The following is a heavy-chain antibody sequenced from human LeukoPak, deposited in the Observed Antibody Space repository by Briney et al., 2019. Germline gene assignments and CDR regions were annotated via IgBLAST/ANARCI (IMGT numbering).Heavy chain of an antibody. CDR1: GGSFSGYY. D-gene: IGHD3-10*01. V-gene: IGHV4-59*01. Sequence: PSETLSLTCAVYGGSFSGYYWNWIRQPPGKGLEWIGYIYYSGTNYNPSLKSRVTISLDTSKNQFSLKLSSVTAADTAVYYCARDHPFTIKGAVYGMDVWGQGTTVTVSS. CDR2: IYYSGT. CDR3: ARDHPFTIKGAVYGMDV. J-gene: IGHJ6*02.